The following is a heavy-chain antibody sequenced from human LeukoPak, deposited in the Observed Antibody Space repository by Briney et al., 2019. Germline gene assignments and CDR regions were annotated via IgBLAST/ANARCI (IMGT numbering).Heavy chain of an antibody. CDR3: AGGYCSSTSCYRAPFDL. V-gene: IGHV4-4*07. D-gene: IGHD2-2*02. J-gene: IGHJ2*01. Sequence: PSETLSLTCTVSGGSISSYYWSWIRQPAGKGLEWIGRIYTSGSTNYNPSLKSRVTMSVDTSKNQFSLKLSSVTAADTAVYYCAGGYCSSTSCYRAPFDLWGRGTLVTVSS. CDR2: IYTSGST. CDR1: GGSISSYY.